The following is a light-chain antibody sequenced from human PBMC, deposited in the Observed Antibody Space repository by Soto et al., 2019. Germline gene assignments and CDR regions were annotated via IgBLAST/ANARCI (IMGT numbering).Light chain of an antibody. CDR3: QQYNNWPPEYT. CDR1: QSINSN. V-gene: IGKV3-15*01. CDR2: DAS. Sequence: EIVMTQSPATLSVSPGERATLSCRASQSINSNLAWYQQKPGQAPRLLIYDASTRATGIPARFSGSGSGTEFTLTISSLQSEDFAVYYCQQYNNWPPEYTFGQGTKLEI. J-gene: IGKJ2*01.